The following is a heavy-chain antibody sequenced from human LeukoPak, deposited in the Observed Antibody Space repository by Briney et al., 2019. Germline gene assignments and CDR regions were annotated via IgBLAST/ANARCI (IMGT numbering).Heavy chain of an antibody. D-gene: IGHD6-13*01. CDR2: ISRDGRDK. V-gene: IGHV3-30*18. CDR3: AKDPRTAAAYYFDY. CDR1: GFTFSSYA. J-gene: IGHJ4*02. Sequence: GGSLRLSCVASGFTFSSYAMHWVRQTPGKGLEWVAVISRDGRDKHHADSVKGRFTISRDNSKNTLYLQMDSLRAEDTAVYFCAKDPRTAAAYYFDYWGQGILVTVSS.